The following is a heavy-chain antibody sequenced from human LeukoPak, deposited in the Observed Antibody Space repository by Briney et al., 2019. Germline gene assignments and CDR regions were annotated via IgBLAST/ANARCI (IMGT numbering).Heavy chain of an antibody. CDR2: INPNSGGT. V-gene: IGHV1-2*02. CDR3: ARYIAGATAFDY. CDR1: GYTFTSYH. D-gene: IGHD1-26*01. Sequence: ASAKVSCKASGYTFTSYHMHWVRQAPGQGLEWMGWINPNSGGTNYAQKFQGRVTMTRDTSISTAYMELSRLRSDDTAVYYCARYIAGATAFDYWGQGTLVTVSS. J-gene: IGHJ4*02.